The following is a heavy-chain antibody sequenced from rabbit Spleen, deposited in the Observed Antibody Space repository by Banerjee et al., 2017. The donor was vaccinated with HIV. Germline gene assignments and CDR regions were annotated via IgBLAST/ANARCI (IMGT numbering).Heavy chain of an antibody. V-gene: IGHV1S40*01. J-gene: IGHJ4*01. D-gene: IGHD1-1*01. CDR1: GFSFSSNYV. CDR3: ARGENGVGGYNL. Sequence: QSLEESGGDLVKPGASLTLTCTASGFSFSSNYVMCWVRQAPGKGLEWIGCISSGYGNTYYASWAKGRFTISKTSSTTVTLQMTSLTAADTATYFCARGENGVGGYNLWGPGTLVTVS. CDR2: ISSGYGNT.